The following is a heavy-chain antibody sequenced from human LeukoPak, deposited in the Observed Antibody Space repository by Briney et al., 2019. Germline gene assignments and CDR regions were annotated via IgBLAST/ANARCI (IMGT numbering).Heavy chain of an antibody. J-gene: IGHJ4*02. Sequence: GGSLRLSCAASGFTFSSYSMNWVRQAPGKGLEWVSSISSSSSYIYYADSVKGRFTISRDNAKNSLCLQMNSLRAEDTAVYYCARDSILPLYNWNQGINDYWGQGTLVTVSS. CDR2: ISSSSSYI. D-gene: IGHD1-20*01. V-gene: IGHV3-21*01. CDR1: GFTFSSYS. CDR3: ARDSILPLYNWNQGINDY.